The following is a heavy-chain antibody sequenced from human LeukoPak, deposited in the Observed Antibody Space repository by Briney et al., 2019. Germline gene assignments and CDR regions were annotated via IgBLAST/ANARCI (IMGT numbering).Heavy chain of an antibody. CDR1: GFTFSSYG. V-gene: IGHV3-30*18. CDR2: ISYDGSNK. D-gene: IGHD6-19*01. CDR3: AKDQDSSGQAYFQH. J-gene: IGHJ1*01. Sequence: PGRSLRLSCAASGFTFSSYGMHWVRQAPGKGLEWVAVISYDGSNKYYADSVKGRFTISRDNSKNTLYLQMNSLRAEDTAVYYCAKDQDSSGQAYFQHWGKGTLVTVSS.